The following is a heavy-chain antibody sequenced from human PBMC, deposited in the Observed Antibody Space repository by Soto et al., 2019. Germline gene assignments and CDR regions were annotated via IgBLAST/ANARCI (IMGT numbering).Heavy chain of an antibody. CDR1: GYTFTSYA. CDR2: INAGNGNT. J-gene: IGHJ6*02. CDR3: ARDPSYYGMDV. V-gene: IGHV1-3*05. Sequence: QVQLVQSGAEEKKPGASVKVSCKASGYTFTSYAMHWVRQAPGQRLEWMGWINAGNGNTKYSQKFQGRVTITRDTPASTAYMELSSLRSEDTAVYYCARDPSYYGMDVWGQGNTVTVSS.